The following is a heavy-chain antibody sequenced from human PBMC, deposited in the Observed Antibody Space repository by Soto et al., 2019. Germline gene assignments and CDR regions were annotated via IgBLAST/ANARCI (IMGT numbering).Heavy chain of an antibody. CDR3: AKDPTPKQQLSVFYYYYGMDV. D-gene: IGHD6-13*01. J-gene: IGHJ6*02. Sequence: QVQLVESGGGVVQPGRSLRLSCAASGFTFSSYGMHWVRQAPGKGLEWVAVISYDGSNKYYADSVKGRFTISRDNSKNTLYLQMNSLRAEDTAVYYCAKDPTPKQQLSVFYYYYGMDVWGQGTTVTVSS. CDR2: ISYDGSNK. CDR1: GFTFSSYG. V-gene: IGHV3-30*18.